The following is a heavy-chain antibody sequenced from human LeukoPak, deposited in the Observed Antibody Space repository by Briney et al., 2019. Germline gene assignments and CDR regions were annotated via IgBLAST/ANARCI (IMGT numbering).Heavy chain of an antibody. CDR1: GFTFSGYA. V-gene: IGHV3-23*01. CDR3: AKDRYYGAWSRYYFDY. D-gene: IGHD1-26*01. Sequence: PGGSLRLSCAASGFTFSGYAMSWVRQAPGKGLEWVSAISGSGGSTYYADSVKGRFTISRDNSKNTLYLQMNSLRAEDTAVYYCAKDRYYGAWSRYYFDYWGQGTLVTVSS. CDR2: ISGSGGST. J-gene: IGHJ4*02.